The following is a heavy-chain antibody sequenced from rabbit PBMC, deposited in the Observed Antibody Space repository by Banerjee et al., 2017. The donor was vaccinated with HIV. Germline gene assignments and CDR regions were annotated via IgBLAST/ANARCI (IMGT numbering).Heavy chain of an antibody. CDR1: GFDFSSYG. CDR3: ARDLAGSGGSFSL. Sequence: QEQLVESGGGLVQPGGSLKLSCKASGFDFSSYGVSWVRQAPGKGLEWIGCIYTRSASTYYASWAKGPFTIPKPSSTTVTLQMTSLTAADTATYFCARDLAGSGGSFSLWGPGTL. D-gene: IGHD4-2*01. CDR2: IYTRSAST. V-gene: IGHV1S45*01. J-gene: IGHJ4*01.